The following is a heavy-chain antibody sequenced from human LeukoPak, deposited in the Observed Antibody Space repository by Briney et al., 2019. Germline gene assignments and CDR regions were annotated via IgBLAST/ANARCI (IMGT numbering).Heavy chain of an antibody. V-gene: IGHV1-2*02. D-gene: IGHD2-2*01. Sequence: ASVKVSCKASGYTFTGYFMHWVRQAPGQGLEWMGWINPNSGGTNHAQKFQGRVTMTRDTSISTAYMELSRLRSDDTAVYYCASSIVYCSSTSCYFNWGQGTLVTVSS. J-gene: IGHJ4*02. CDR3: ASSIVYCSSTSCYFN. CDR2: INPNSGGT. CDR1: GYTFTGYF.